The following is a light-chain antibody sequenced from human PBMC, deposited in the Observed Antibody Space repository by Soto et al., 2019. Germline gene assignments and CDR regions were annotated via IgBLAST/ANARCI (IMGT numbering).Light chain of an antibody. V-gene: IGKV1-39*01. J-gene: IGKJ4*01. CDR3: QQSYSTPT. CDR2: AAS. CDR1: QGISSY. Sequence: IQLTQSPSSLSASLGDRVTITCRASQGISSYLAWYQQKPGKAPKLLIYAASTLQSGVPSRFSGIGSGTDFTLTINNLKPEDFATYYCQQSYSTPTFGGGTKVDIK.